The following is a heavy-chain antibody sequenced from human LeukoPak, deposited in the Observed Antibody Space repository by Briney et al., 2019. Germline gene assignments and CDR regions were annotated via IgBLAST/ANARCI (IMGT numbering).Heavy chain of an antibody. J-gene: IGHJ3*02. CDR2: IYYSGST. CDR1: GGSISSSSYY. D-gene: IGHD3-10*02. Sequence: PAEPLSLPCTVSGGSISSSSYYWRWIRRPPGKGLGWIGSIYYSGSTYNNPPLKSRVTTSVDTSKNQFSLKLSSVTAADTAVDYCAREPRVITMYAFDIWGQGTMVTVSS. V-gene: IGHV4-39*07. CDR3: AREPRVITMYAFDI.